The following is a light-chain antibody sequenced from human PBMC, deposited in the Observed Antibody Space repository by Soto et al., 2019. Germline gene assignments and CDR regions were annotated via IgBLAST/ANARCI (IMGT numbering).Light chain of an antibody. J-gene: IGKJ3*01. CDR3: QQYGSSPFT. CDR2: GAS. CDR1: QSVTINY. Sequence: EIVLTQSPGTLSLSPGERVTLSCRASQSVTINYLAWYQQKPGQAPRLLIYGASTRATGIPDRFTGSGSGTDFTLTISRLEPEDFAVYFCQQYGSSPFTFGPGTKVDIK. V-gene: IGKV3-20*01.